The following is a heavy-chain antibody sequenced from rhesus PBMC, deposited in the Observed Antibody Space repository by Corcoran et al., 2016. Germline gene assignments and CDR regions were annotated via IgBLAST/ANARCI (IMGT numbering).Heavy chain of an antibody. J-gene: IGHJ4*01. CDR2: ISGSSGST. D-gene: IGHD3-9*01. Sequence: QVQLQESGPGLVKPSETRSLTCAVSGYSISSGNYWGWIRQPPGKGLEYIGYISGSSGSTYYNPSLKSRVTISTDTSKNQFSLKLSSVTAADTAVYYCAIVGGSCDYALDYWGQGVLVTVSS. CDR1: GYSISSGNY. V-gene: IGHV4-99*02. CDR3: AIVGGSCDYALDY.